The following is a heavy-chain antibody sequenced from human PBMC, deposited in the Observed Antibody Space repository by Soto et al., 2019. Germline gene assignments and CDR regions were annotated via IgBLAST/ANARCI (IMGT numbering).Heavy chain of an antibody. V-gene: IGHV4-39*01. D-gene: IGHD1-26*01. CDR2: IYYSGST. Sequence: ETLSLTCTVSGGSISSSSYYWGWIRQPPGKGLEWIGSIYYSGSTYYNPSLKSRVTISVDTSKNQFSLKLSSVTAADTAVYYCARRYGASNWFDPWGQGTLVTVSS. CDR3: ARRYGASNWFDP. CDR1: GGSISSSSYY. J-gene: IGHJ5*02.